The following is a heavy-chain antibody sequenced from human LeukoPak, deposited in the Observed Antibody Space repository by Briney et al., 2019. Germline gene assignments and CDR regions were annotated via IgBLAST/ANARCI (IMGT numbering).Heavy chain of an antibody. CDR1: GFTFSSYS. V-gene: IGHV3-21*01. CDR3: ARGGEYSSSSHYYYYYMDV. CDR2: ISSSSSYI. J-gene: IGHJ6*03. Sequence: GGSLRLSCAASGFTFSSYSMNWVRQAPGKGLEWISSISSSSSYIYYADSVKGRFTISRDNAKNSLYLQMNSLRAEDTAVYYCARGGEYSSSSHYYYYYMDVWGQGTTVTVSS. D-gene: IGHD6-6*01.